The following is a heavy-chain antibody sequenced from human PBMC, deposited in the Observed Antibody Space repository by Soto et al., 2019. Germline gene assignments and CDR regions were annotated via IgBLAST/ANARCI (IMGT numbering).Heavy chain of an antibody. Sequence: EVQLVESGGGLVQPGGSLRLSCAASGFTFSNHYMDWVRQAPGKGLEWVGRTRKKTNSYTTEYAASVKGRFTISRDDSKNSLYLQMNSLKTEDTAVYYCARVSEAKVINHWGQGTLVTVSS. V-gene: IGHV3-72*01. J-gene: IGHJ5*02. CDR1: GFTFSNHY. CDR3: ARVSEAKVINH. CDR2: TRKKTNSYTT. D-gene: IGHD3-22*01.